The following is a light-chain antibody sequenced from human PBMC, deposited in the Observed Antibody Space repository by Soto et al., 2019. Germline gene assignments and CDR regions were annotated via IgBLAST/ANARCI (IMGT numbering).Light chain of an antibody. CDR2: DAA. CDR1: QGVSTW. CDR3: QQYNSYPWT. V-gene: IGKV1-5*01. J-gene: IGKJ1*01. Sequence: DIQMTQSPSSVSASVGDRVTITCRASQGVSTWLAWYQQKPGKAPNLLIYDAASLEAGVPSRFSGSGTGTEFTLTINSLQPTDFATYYCQQYNSYPWTFGQGTKVDIK.